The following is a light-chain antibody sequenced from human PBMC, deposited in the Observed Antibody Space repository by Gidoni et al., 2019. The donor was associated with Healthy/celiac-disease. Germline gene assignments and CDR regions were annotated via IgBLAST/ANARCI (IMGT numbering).Light chain of an antibody. V-gene: IGKV3-15*01. CDR1: RSVGSN. Sequence: DIVMTQSPATLSVSPGERATLSCRASRSVGSNLTWYQQKPGQAPRLLIYGASTRATGFPARFSGSGSGTEFTLTISSLQSEDFAVYYCQQYNNWWTFGQGTKVEIK. CDR2: GAS. J-gene: IGKJ1*01. CDR3: QQYNNWWT.